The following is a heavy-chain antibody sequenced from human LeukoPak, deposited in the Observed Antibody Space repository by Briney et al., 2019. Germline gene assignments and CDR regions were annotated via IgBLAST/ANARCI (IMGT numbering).Heavy chain of an antibody. D-gene: IGHD5-18*01. CDR2: INPSGGST. CDR1: GYTFTGYY. CDR3: ARDRGVQLWLNWFDP. Sequence: GASVKVSCKASGYTFTGYYMHWVRQAPGQGLEWMGIINPSGGSTSYAQKFQGRVTMTRDTSTSTVYMELSSLRSEDAAVYYCARDRGVQLWLNWFDPWGQGTLVTVSS. V-gene: IGHV1-46*01. J-gene: IGHJ5*02.